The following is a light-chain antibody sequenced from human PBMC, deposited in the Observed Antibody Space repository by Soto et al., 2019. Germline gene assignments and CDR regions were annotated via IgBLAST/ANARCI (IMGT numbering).Light chain of an antibody. CDR3: SSYTYGRTYGV. Sequence: QSALTQPASVFGSPGQSITISCTGTSNDVGDYNRVSWYQQPPGKVPKLIIYDVSNRPSGTSSRFSGSKSGNTASLTISGLHAEDEADYYCSSYTYGRTYGVFGGGT. V-gene: IGLV2-14*01. CDR2: DVS. J-gene: IGLJ2*01. CDR1: SNDVGDYNR.